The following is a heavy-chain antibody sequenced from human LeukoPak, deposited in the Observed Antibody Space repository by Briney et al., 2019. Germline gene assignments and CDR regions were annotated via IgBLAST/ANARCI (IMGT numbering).Heavy chain of an antibody. J-gene: IGHJ4*02. Sequence: TSVKHSCIPFRYTFTTSYIHPVRKAPLHQGPCRRTIKTIGRTTSRAQKFQGRVTMTRNTSTSTVYMELSSLRSEDTAVYYCARDLRVRARITMIVGARSGYFDYWGQGTLVTVSS. D-gene: IGHD3-22*01. V-gene: IGHV1-46*01. CDR3: ARDLRVRARITMIVGARSGYFDY. CDR2: IKTIGRTT. CDR1: RYTFTTSY.